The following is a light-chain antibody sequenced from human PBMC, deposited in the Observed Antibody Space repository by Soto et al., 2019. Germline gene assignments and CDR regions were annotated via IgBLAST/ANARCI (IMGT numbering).Light chain of an antibody. V-gene: IGKV1-27*01. CDR1: EDISNY. CDR3: QNYNRAPWT. Sequence: DIQMTQSPSSLSASVGDRVIITCRASEDISNYLAWYQQKPRKVPKLLIYGASTLQSGVPSRFSGSGSGTDFTLTISSLQTEDVATYYCQNYNRAPWTFGQGTKVESK. J-gene: IGKJ1*01. CDR2: GAS.